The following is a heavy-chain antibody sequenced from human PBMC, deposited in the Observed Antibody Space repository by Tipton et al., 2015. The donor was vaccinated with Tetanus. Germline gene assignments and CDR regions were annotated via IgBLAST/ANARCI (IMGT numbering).Heavy chain of an antibody. Sequence: TLSLTCTVSGGSITSGGYYWSWIRQHPGKGLEWIGDIYYSGSTYYNPSLKSRGTISVDTSKNQFSLKLNSVTAAVTAVYYCARDQARGARGWNYFDYWGQGALVTVSS. D-gene: IGHD1-26*01. V-gene: IGHV4-31*03. J-gene: IGHJ4*02. CDR1: GGSITSGGYY. CDR3: ARDQARGARGWNYFDY. CDR2: IYYSGST.